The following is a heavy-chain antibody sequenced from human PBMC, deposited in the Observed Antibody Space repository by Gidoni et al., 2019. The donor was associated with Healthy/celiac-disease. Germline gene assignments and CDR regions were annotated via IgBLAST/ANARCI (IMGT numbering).Heavy chain of an antibody. Sequence: QVQLQQWGAGLLKPSETLSLTCAVYGGSFSGYYWSWIRQPPGKGLEWIGEINHSGSTNYNPSLKSRVTISVDTSKNQFSLKLSSVTAADTAVYYCARERWAPLRDAFDIWSQGTMVTVSS. D-gene: IGHD4-17*01. V-gene: IGHV4-34*01. CDR1: GGSFSGYY. J-gene: IGHJ3*02. CDR3: ARERWAPLRDAFDI. CDR2: INHSGST.